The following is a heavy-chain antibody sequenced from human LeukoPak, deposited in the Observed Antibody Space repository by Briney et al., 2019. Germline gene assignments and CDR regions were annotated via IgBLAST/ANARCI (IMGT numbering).Heavy chain of an antibody. CDR1: GGSFSGYY. CDR2: INHSGST. D-gene: IGHD5-12*01. Sequence: SETLSLTCAVYGGSFSGYYWSWIRQPPGKGLEWTGEINHSGSTNYNPSLKSRVTISVDTSKNQFSLKLSSVTAADTAVYYCARGYSGYDLRVLYYYYMDVWGKGTTVTVSS. CDR3: ARGYSGYDLRVLYYYYMDV. V-gene: IGHV4-34*01. J-gene: IGHJ6*03.